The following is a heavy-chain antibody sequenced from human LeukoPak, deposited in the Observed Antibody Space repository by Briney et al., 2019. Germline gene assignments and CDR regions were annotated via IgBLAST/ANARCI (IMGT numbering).Heavy chain of an antibody. D-gene: IGHD3-10*01. CDR1: GGSISSSSYY. J-gene: IGHJ5*02. CDR2: IYHSGNT. Sequence: SETLSLTCTVSGGSISSSSYYWGWIRQPPGKGLEWIGNIYHSGNTYYNSSLKSRVTISVDTSKNQFSLKLSSVTAADTAVYYCARDGRVRGVTYNWFDPWGQGTLVTVSS. V-gene: IGHV4-39*07. CDR3: ARDGRVRGVTYNWFDP.